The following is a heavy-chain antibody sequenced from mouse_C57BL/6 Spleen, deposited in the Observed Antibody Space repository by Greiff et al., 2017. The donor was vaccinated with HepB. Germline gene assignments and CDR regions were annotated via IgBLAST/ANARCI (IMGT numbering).Heavy chain of an antibody. CDR3: ARSRPYYGSSLYYAMDY. Sequence: VQLQQSGAELVKPGASVKISCKASGYAFSSYWMNWVKQRPGKGLEWIGQIYPGDGDTNYNGKFKGKATLTADKSSSTAYMQLSSLTSEDSAVYLCARSRPYYGSSLYYAMDYWVQRTSVTVSS. D-gene: IGHD1-1*01. CDR2: IYPGDGDT. CDR1: GYAFSSYW. V-gene: IGHV1-80*01. J-gene: IGHJ4*01.